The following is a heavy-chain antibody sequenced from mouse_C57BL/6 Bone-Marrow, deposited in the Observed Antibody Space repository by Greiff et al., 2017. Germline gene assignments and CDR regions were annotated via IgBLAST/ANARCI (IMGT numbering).Heavy chain of an antibody. J-gene: IGHJ1*03. D-gene: IGHD2-3*01. Sequence: QVQLQQPGAELVMPGASVKLSCKASGYTFTSYWMHWVKQRPGQGLEWIGEIDPSDSYTNYNQKFKGKSTSTVDKSSSTAYMQLSSLTSEDSAVYYCAREGYYFWYFDVWGTGTRVTVSS. V-gene: IGHV1-69*01. CDR3: AREGYYFWYFDV. CDR2: IDPSDSYT. CDR1: GYTFTSYW.